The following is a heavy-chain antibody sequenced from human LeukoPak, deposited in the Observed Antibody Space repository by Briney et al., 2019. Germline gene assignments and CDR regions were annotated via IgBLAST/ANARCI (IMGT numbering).Heavy chain of an antibody. Sequence: GGSLRLSCAASGFTFSRHGMHWVRQAPGKGLEWVAVIGDTGRAKYYADSVEGRFTASGDNFKNTLYLEMNSLRYDDTALYYCAREAAWGNWYFDHWGRGTLVTVSS. CDR2: IGDTGRAK. J-gene: IGHJ2*01. V-gene: IGHV3-33*08. CDR3: AREAAWGNWYFDH. CDR1: GFTFSRHG. D-gene: IGHD3-16*01.